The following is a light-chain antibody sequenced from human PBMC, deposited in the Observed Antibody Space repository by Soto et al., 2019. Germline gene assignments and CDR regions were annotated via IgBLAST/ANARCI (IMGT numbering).Light chain of an antibody. V-gene: IGKV1-9*01. CDR3: QQLKTYPYT. CDR2: SAS. J-gene: IGKJ2*01. CDR1: QDINKF. Sequence: QLTQSPSSLSASVGDRVTLTCRASQDINKFLAWFQQTPGKAPKLLVYSASTLHSGVPSRFSGSGAGTDFALTISSLQPEDFATYYCQQLKTYPYTFGQGTRLDIK.